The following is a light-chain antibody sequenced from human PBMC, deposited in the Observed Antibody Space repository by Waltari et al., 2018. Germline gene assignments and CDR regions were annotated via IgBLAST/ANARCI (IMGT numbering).Light chain of an antibody. CDR1: NLDDKD. CDR2: QDT. J-gene: IGLJ2*01. V-gene: IGLV3-1*01. CDR3: HVWDSTTVV. Sequence: SSELTQPPSLSVSPGQTACITRSGDNLDDKDVCWYQQRPGQSPEVVIYQDTKRPTGIPAPVSGSTSVNTATLTISGTQTVDEADYYCHVWDSTTVVFGGGTKLTVL.